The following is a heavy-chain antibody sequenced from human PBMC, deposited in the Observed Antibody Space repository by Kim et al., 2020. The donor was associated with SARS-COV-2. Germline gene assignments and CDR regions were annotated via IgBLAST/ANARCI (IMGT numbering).Heavy chain of an antibody. CDR3: EASDY. J-gene: IGHJ4*02. Sequence: DSGLRTHYADSVKGRFTISRDNSKSTLFLQMNYLRAEDTAIYYCEASDYWGQGSLVTVSS. CDR2: DSGLRT. V-gene: IGHV3-23*01.